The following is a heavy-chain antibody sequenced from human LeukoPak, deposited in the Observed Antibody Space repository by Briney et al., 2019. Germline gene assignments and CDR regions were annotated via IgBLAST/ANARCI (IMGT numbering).Heavy chain of an antibody. V-gene: IGHV3-7*04. CDR2: KKQDGSKK. CDR3: TRVGYIDEGIDY. Sequence: SGGSLRLSCVASGFPFSSYWMTWVRQVPGKGLEWVANKKQDGSKKSYVDSVKGRFTISRDNAKNSLYLQMNSLRAEDTAIYYCTRVGYIDEGIDYWGQGTLVTVSS. CDR1: GFPFSSYW. J-gene: IGHJ4*02. D-gene: IGHD5-24*01.